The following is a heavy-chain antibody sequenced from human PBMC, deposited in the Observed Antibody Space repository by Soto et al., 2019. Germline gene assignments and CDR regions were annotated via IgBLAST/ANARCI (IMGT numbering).Heavy chain of an antibody. V-gene: IGHV1-18*01. CDR3: ARDSLAIFGVVIRYYYGMDV. CDR2: ISAYNGNT. D-gene: IGHD3-3*01. CDR1: GYTFTSYG. Sequence: QVQLVQSGAEVKKPGASVKVSCKASGYTFTSYGISWVRQAPGQGLEWMGWISAYNGNTNYAQKLQGRVTMTTDTSTSTAYMELRSLRSDDTAVYYCARDSLAIFGVVIRYYYGMDVWGQGTTVTVSS. J-gene: IGHJ6*02.